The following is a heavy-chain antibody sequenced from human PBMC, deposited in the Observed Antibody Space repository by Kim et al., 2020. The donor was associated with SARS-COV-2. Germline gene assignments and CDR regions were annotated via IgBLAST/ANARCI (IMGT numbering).Heavy chain of an antibody. Sequence: DSGKGRLTISRDNAKNSLYLQMNSLRAEDTALYYCAKDIWDTSYYYGMDVWGQGTTVTVSS. V-gene: IGHV3-9*01. J-gene: IGHJ6*02. D-gene: IGHD3-16*01. CDR3: AKDIWDTSYYYGMDV.